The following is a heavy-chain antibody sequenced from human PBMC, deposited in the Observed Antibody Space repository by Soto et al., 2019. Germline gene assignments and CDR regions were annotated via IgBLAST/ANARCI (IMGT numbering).Heavy chain of an antibody. CDR3: ARAQYLADDAFDI. CDR1: GFVSRSYW. Sequence: GGSLRLSCAASGFVSRSYWMHWVRQVPGKGLVWVSRINGDGRSTSYADSVKGRFTISRDNAKNTLYLQMNSLRADDTAVYYCARAQYLADDAFDIWGQGAMVTVSS. V-gene: IGHV3-74*01. J-gene: IGHJ3*02. D-gene: IGHD2-2*01. CDR2: INGDGRST.